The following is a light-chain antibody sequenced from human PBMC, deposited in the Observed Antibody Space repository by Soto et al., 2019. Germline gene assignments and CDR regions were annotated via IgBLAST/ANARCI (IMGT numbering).Light chain of an antibody. CDR1: NSKIGSNS. Sequence: QSVVSQQRSGCGTPRQRVSILWYGTNSKIGSNSVSWYQQFPGTAPKLLIYRNDQRASGVTDRFSGSKSGTSASLAISCLRADDEADYPCATWDGSLSGPGFGGGSKVTVL. CDR2: RND. V-gene: IGLV1-47*01. CDR3: ATWDGSLSGPG. J-gene: IGLJ2*01.